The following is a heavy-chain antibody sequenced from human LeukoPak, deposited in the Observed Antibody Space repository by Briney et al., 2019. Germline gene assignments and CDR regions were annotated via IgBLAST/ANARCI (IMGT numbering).Heavy chain of an antibody. J-gene: IGHJ5*02. Sequence: GSLRLSCAASGFTFSNYWMIWVRQAPGKGLEWVANIKQDGSEKRYVDSVRGRFTGSRDNAHTSLYLQMSSLRAEDTALYFCARASDPWLQLTWGQGALVTASS. V-gene: IGHV3-7*05. CDR2: IKQDGSEK. CDR3: ARASDPWLQLT. CDR1: GFTFSNYW. D-gene: IGHD5-24*01.